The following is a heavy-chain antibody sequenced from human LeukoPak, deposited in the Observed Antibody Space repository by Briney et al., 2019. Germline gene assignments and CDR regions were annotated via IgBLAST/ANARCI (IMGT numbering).Heavy chain of an antibody. CDR2: ISAYNGNT. D-gene: IGHD2-2*01. CDR3: ATCSSTSCYGADFDY. V-gene: IGHV1-18*01. CDR1: GYTFTSYG. J-gene: IGHJ4*02. Sequence: ASVKVSCKASGYTFTSYGISWVRQAPGQGLEWMGWISAYNGNTNYAQRLQGRVTMTTDTSTSTAYMELRSLRSDDTAVYYCATCSSTSCYGADFDYWGQGTLSPSPQ.